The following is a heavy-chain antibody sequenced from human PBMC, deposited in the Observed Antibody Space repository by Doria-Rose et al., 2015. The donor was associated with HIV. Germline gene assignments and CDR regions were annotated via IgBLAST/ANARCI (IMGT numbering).Heavy chain of an antibody. D-gene: IGHD2-15*01. J-gene: IGHJ4*02. V-gene: IGHV1-46*01. CDR2: INPSGGST. CDR3: GRGFFFSGYCTGGSCFPGY. Sequence: QAPGQGLEWMGVINPSGGSTTYAQRFQGRVTMTTGTSTSTVYMELRSLRSEDTAKYYCGRGFFFSGYCTGGSCFPGYWGQGTLVTVSS.